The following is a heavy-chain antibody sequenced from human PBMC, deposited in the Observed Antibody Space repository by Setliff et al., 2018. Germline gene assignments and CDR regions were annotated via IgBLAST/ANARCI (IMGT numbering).Heavy chain of an antibody. V-gene: IGHV4-59*01. D-gene: IGHD7-27*01. Sequence: SETLSLTCTVSGDSISSYYWSWIRQPPGKGLEWIGYIYYSGSTNYNPSLKSRVTMSVATFENHFSLKLNSFTAADTAVYYCARVTNWGLDLRFDPWGQGILVTVSS. CDR3: ARVTNWGLDLRFDP. J-gene: IGHJ5*02. CDR2: IYYSGST. CDR1: GDSISSYY.